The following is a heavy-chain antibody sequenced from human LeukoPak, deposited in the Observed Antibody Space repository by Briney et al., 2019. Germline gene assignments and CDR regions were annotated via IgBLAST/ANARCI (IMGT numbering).Heavy chain of an antibody. CDR3: ARIYRPRPRYVHWSHRYSAY. D-gene: IGHD3-9*01. Sequence: SETLSLTCTASGGSISNYYRSWVRQPPGKGLEWMGFIYYSGSTNYNPSLRGRFTISGDTSKNQFSLKLSYATAGCTAVYHCARIYRPRPRYVHWSHRYSAYGRQGTLVT. J-gene: IGHJ4*02. V-gene: IGHV4-59*08. CDR1: GGSISNYY. CDR2: IYYSGST.